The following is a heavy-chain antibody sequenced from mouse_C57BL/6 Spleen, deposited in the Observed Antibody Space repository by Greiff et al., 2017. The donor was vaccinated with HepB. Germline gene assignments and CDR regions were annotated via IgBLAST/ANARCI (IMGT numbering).Heavy chain of an antibody. CDR3: AREGVYYGSSYAMDY. D-gene: IGHD1-1*01. V-gene: IGHV1-55*01. CDR2: IYPGSGST. CDR1: GYTFTSYW. J-gene: IGHJ4*01. Sequence: QVQLQQPGAELVKPGASVKMSCKASGYTFTSYWITWVKQRPGQGLEWIGDIYPGSGSTNYNEKFNSKATLTVDTSSSTAYMQLSSLTSEDSAVYYCAREGVYYGSSYAMDYWGQGTSVTVSS.